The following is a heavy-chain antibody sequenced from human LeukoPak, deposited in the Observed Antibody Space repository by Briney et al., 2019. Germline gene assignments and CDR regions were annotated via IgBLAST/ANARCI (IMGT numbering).Heavy chain of an antibody. D-gene: IGHD2-15*01. CDR3: AKDLHRNIVVVVAATPFDY. CDR1: GFTFSSYA. V-gene: IGHV3-23*01. J-gene: IGHJ4*02. Sequence: GGSLRLSCAASGFTFSSYAMSWVRQAPGKGLEWVSAISGSGGNTYYADSVKGRFTISRDNSKNTLYLQMNSLRAEDTAVYYCAKDLHRNIVVVVAATPFDYWGQGTLVTASS. CDR2: ISGSGGNT.